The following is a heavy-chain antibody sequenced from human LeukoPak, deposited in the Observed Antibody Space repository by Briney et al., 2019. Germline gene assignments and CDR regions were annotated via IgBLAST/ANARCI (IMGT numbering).Heavy chain of an antibody. V-gene: IGHV3-23*01. CDR2: ISGSGGST. J-gene: IGHJ4*02. CDR1: GFIFSNYA. Sequence: PGGSLRLSCGASGFIFSNYAMSWVRQAPGKGLEWVSAISGSGGSTYYADSVKGRFTISRDNSKNTLYLQMNSLRAEDTAVYYCAKHSGYSGYEVFFDYWGQGTLVTVSS. D-gene: IGHD5-12*01. CDR3: AKHSGYSGYEVFFDY.